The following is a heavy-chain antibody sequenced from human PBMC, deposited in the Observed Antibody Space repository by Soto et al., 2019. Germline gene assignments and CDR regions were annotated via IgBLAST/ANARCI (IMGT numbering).Heavy chain of an antibody. CDR2: INPNSGGT. Sequence: ASVKVSCKASGYTFTRYYMHWVRQAPGQGLEWMGWINPNSGGTNYAQKFQGWVTMTRDTSISTAYMELSRLRSDDTAVYYCAREHVNYDSSGDFDYWGQGTLVTVPS. V-gene: IGHV1-2*04. D-gene: IGHD3-22*01. J-gene: IGHJ4*02. CDR3: AREHVNYDSSGDFDY. CDR1: GYTFTRYY.